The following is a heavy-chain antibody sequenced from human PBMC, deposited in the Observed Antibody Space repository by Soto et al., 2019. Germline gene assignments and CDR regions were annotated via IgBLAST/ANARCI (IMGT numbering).Heavy chain of an antibody. CDR3: VKPRGNPSGALDI. J-gene: IGHJ3*02. Sequence: EVQLLESGGGLVQPGGSLRLSCVASGFTLSTYAMSWVRQAPGKGLEWVSGITGSGGSTYYADSVKGRFTISRDNSKSKVSLHMNSLRAEDTAVDYCVKPRGNPSGALDIWGQGTRVTVSS. CDR2: ITGSGGST. CDR1: GFTLSTYA. D-gene: IGHD3-10*01. V-gene: IGHV3-23*01.